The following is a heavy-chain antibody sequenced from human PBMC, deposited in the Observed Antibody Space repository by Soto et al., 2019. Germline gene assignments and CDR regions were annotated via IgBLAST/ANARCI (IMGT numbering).Heavy chain of an antibody. D-gene: IGHD3-10*01. CDR1: GYTFTNYG. CDR3: ARGVGSGSNYNQYNWVDP. Sequence: QVQLVQSGGEVKQPGASVKVSCKASGYTFTNYGISWVRQAPGQGLEWMGWINVYNGNTKYAQKVQGRVTMTTDTSTSKAYMEVVSLRSDDTAVYDCARGVGSGSNYNQYNWVDPWGQGTLVTVSS. CDR2: INVYNGNT. J-gene: IGHJ5*02. V-gene: IGHV1-18*01.